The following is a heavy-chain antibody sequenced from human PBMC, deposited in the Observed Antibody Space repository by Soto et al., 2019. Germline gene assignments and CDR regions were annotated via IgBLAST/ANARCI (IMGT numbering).Heavy chain of an antibody. J-gene: IGHJ3*01. Sequence: QVQLQESGPGLVKPSGTLSLTCAVSGGSISSSHWWTWVRQSPGKGLEYIGEISHSGTSNSNPSLRSRVTLSVDKSKNHFSLTLISVTAADTAVYYCARVVITITRGAFDAWGQGTLVIVSS. D-gene: IGHD3-9*01. CDR1: GGSISSSHW. V-gene: IGHV4-4*02. CDR3: ARVVITITRGAFDA. CDR2: ISHSGTS.